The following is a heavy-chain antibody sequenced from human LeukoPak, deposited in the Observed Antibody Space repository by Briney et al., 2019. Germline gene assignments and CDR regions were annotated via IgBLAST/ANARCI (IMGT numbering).Heavy chain of an antibody. V-gene: IGHV3-23*01. CDR2: ISGSGGST. Sequence: GGSLRLSCAASGFTFSSYAMSWVRQAPRKGLEWVSAISGSGGSTYYADSVKGRFTISRDNSKNTLYLQMNSLRAEDTAVYYCAKDALDSSGYYIDYFDYWGQGTLVTVSS. CDR3: AKDALDSSGYYIDYFDY. D-gene: IGHD3-22*01. CDR1: GFTFSSYA. J-gene: IGHJ4*02.